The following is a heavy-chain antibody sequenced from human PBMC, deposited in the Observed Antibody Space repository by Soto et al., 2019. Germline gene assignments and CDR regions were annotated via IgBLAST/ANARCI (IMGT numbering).Heavy chain of an antibody. CDR1: GYTFTSYA. V-gene: IGHV1-3*01. Sequence: ASVKVSCKASGYTFTSYAMHWVRQAPGQRLEWMGWINAGNGNTKYSQKFQGRVTITRDTSASTAYMELSSLRSEDTAVYYCARDQLSRGDYYYYGMDVWGQGTTVTVSS. CDR2: INAGNGNT. J-gene: IGHJ6*02. D-gene: IGHD3-10*01. CDR3: ARDQLSRGDYYYYGMDV.